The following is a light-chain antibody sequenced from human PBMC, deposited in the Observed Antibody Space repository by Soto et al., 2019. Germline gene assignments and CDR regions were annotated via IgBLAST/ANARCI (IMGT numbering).Light chain of an antibody. CDR3: QPYNNWPLT. CDR2: DTS. J-gene: IGKJ4*01. Sequence: EIVMTQSPATLSVSPGERATLSCRASQSVSSDLAWYHQKPGQAPRLLIYDTSTRATGVPTRFSGSRSGAEITLTINSLQSEDFAVYYCQPYNNWPLTFGGGTKVDIK. V-gene: IGKV3-15*01. CDR1: QSVSSD.